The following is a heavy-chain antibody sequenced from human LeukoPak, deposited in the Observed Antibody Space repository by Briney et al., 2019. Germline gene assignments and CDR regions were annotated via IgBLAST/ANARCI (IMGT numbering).Heavy chain of an antibody. V-gene: IGHV3-74*01. CDR3: ASRGGSYNDAFDI. CDR2: INSDGSST. D-gene: IGHD1-26*01. CDR1: GFTFSSYW. Sequence: GGSLRLSCAASGFTFSSYWMHWVRQAPGKGLVWVSRINSDGSSTSYADSVKGRFTISRDNAKNTLYLQMNSLRAEDTAVYYCASRGGSYNDAFDIWGQGTMVTVSS. J-gene: IGHJ3*02.